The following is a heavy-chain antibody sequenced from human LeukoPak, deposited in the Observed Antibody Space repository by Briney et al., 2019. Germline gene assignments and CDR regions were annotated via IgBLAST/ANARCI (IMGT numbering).Heavy chain of an antibody. CDR1: GGTFSSYA. J-gene: IGHJ6*02. V-gene: IGHV1-69*04. D-gene: IGHD3-22*01. CDR3: ASNPYRSGYSGRENYYGMDV. Sequence: SVKVSCRASGGTFSSYAISWVRQAPGQGLEWMGRIIPILGIANYAQKFQGRVTITADKSTSTAYMELSSLRSEDTAVYYCASNPYRSGYSGRENYYGMDVWGQGTTVTVSS. CDR2: IIPILGIA.